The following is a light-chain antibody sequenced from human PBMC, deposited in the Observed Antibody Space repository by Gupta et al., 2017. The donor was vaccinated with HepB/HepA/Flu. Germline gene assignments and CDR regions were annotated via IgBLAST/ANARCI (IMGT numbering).Light chain of an antibody. Sequence: EIVLTQSPRTLSLSPGERATLSCRASQSVSSSYLAWYQQKPGQAPRLLIYGASSRATGIPDRFSGSGSGTDFTLTISSLEPEDFAVYYCQQYCRSLFTFGPGTKVEIK. CDR3: QQYCRSLFT. V-gene: IGKV3-20*01. CDR1: QSVSSSY. CDR2: GAS. J-gene: IGKJ3*01.